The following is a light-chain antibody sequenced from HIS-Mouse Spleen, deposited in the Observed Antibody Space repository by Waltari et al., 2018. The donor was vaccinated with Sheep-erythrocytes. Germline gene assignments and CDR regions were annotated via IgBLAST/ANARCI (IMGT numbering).Light chain of an antibody. J-gene: IGLJ2*01. CDR2: QDS. Sequence: SYELTQPPSVSVSPGQTASITCSGDKLGDKYACWYQQKPGQSPVLVIYQDSKRTSGIPERFAGSSSGNTATRTPSGTQAMDEADYYGQAWDSSSAVFGGGTKLTVL. V-gene: IGLV3-1*01. CDR1: KLGDKY. CDR3: QAWDSSSAV.